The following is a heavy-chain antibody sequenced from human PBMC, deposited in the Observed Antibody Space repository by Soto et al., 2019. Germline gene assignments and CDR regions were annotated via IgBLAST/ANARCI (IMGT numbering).Heavy chain of an antibody. CDR3: VRGGILEANRPYYYYGLDV. CDR2: VSPYNGNT. V-gene: IGHV1-18*01. D-gene: IGHD1-1*01. CDR1: GYTFTTYG. Sequence: VQLVQSGAEVKKPGASVTVSCKAFGYTFTTYGLSWVRQAPGQGLEWMGWVSPYNGNTYYDPRLQGRVTMTTDTSTTTAYMSLRSLRSDDTAIYYCVRGGILEANRPYYYYGLDVWGQGTPVTVSS. J-gene: IGHJ6*02.